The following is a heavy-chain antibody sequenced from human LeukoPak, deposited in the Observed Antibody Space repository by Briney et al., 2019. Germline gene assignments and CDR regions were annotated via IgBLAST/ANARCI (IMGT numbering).Heavy chain of an antibody. CDR1: GFTFDDYA. Sequence: GGSLRLSCAASGFTFDDYAMHWVRQAPGKGLEWVSVIYSGGSTYYADSVKGRFTISRDNSKNTLYLQMNSLRAEDTAVYYCARKICSGGSCQLDYWGQGTLVTVSS. J-gene: IGHJ4*02. CDR3: ARKICSGGSCQLDY. V-gene: IGHV3-53*01. CDR2: IYSGGST. D-gene: IGHD2-15*01.